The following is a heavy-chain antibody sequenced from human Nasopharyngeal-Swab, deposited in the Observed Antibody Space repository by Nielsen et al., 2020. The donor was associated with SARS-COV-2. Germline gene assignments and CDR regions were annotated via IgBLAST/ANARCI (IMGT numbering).Heavy chain of an antibody. Sequence: SETLSLTCAVYGGSFSGYYWSWIRQPPGKGLEWIGEINHSGSTNYNPSLKSRVTISVDTSKNQFSLKLSSVTAVDTAVYYCARGFGDSSGYQKGYFDYWGQGTLVTVSS. J-gene: IGHJ4*02. V-gene: IGHV4-34*01. D-gene: IGHD3-22*01. CDR1: GGSFSGYY. CDR3: ARGFGDSSGYQKGYFDY. CDR2: INHSGST.